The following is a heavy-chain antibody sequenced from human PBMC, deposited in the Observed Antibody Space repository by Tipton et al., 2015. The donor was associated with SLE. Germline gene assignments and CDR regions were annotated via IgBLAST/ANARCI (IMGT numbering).Heavy chain of an antibody. D-gene: IGHD6-13*01. J-gene: IGHJ4*02. CDR3: ARGVGSSWAFDC. V-gene: IGHV4-39*07. CDR2: VSSTGGA. Sequence: TLSLTCTVSGGSIVSNSHYWAWVRRPPGKGLEWMGSVSSTGGAYYNPSLKSRVTMSVDTSKNQVSLNLTSLTAADAAVYYCARGVGSSWAFDCWGQGTLVTVSS. CDR1: GGSIVSNSHY.